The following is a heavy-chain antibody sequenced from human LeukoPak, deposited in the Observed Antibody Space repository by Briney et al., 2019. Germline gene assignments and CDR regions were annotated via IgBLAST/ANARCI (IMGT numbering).Heavy chain of an antibody. D-gene: IGHD1-26*01. CDR1: GFTFDDYA. CDR3: AEATSRGSYYTLLDY. CDR2: ISWNSGSI. J-gene: IGHJ4*02. Sequence: PGGSLRLSCAASGFTFDDYAMHWVRQAPGKGLEWVSGISWNSGSIGYADSVKGRFTISRDNAKNSLYLQMNSLRAEDTALYYCAEATSRGSYYTLLDYWGQGTLVTVSS. V-gene: IGHV3-9*01.